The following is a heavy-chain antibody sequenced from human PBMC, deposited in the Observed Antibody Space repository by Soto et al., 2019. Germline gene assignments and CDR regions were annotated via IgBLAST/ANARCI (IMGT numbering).Heavy chain of an antibody. CDR2: ISGSGGST. CDR1: GFTFSSYA. V-gene: IGHV3-23*01. Sequence: GSLRLSCAASGFTFSSYAMSWVRQAPGKGLEWVSAISGSGGSTYYADSVKGRFTISRDNSKNTLYLQMNSLRAEDTAVYYCAKSAGIAAAGTGPNWFDPWGQGTLVTVSS. CDR3: AKSAGIAAAGTGPNWFDP. J-gene: IGHJ5*02. D-gene: IGHD6-13*01.